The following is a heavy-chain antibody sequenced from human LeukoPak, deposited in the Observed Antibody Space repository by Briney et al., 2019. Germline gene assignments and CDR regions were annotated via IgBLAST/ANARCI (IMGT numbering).Heavy chain of an antibody. CDR3: ARGVEIYGDYVFDFDY. Sequence: ASVKVSCKASGYTFTSYGISWVRQAPGQGLEWMGWINPNSGGTNYAQKFQGRVTMTRDTSISTAYMELSRLRSDDTAVYYCARGVEIYGDYVFDFDYWGQGTLVTVSS. D-gene: IGHD4-17*01. V-gene: IGHV1-2*02. CDR2: INPNSGGT. J-gene: IGHJ4*02. CDR1: GYTFTSYG.